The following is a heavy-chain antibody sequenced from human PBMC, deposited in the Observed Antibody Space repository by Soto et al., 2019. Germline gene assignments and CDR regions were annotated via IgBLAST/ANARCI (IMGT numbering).Heavy chain of an antibody. Sequence: SQTLSLTCAISGDSVSSNSAAWNWIRQSPSRGLEWLGRTYYRSKWYNDYAVSVKSRITINPDTSKNQFSLQLNSVTPEDTAVYYCARVLDIVLVPGDYYVMDVWGQGTTVTGSS. J-gene: IGHJ6*02. CDR3: ARVLDIVLVPGDYYVMDV. CDR2: TYYRSKWYN. CDR1: GDSVSSNSAA. V-gene: IGHV6-1*01. D-gene: IGHD2-2*03.